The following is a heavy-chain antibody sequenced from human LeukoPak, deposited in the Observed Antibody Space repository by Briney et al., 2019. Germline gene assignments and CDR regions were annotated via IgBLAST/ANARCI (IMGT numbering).Heavy chain of an antibody. V-gene: IGHV3-66*01. CDR1: GFTVSSNY. CDR3: ARVGSRANWGFMDYFDY. J-gene: IGHJ4*02. Sequence: TGGSLRLSCAASGFTVSSNYMSWVRQAPGKGLEWVSVIYSGGSTYYADSVKGRFTISRDNSKNTLYLQMNSLRAEDTAVYYCARVGSRANWGFMDYFDYWGQGTLVTVSS. CDR2: IYSGGST. D-gene: IGHD7-27*01.